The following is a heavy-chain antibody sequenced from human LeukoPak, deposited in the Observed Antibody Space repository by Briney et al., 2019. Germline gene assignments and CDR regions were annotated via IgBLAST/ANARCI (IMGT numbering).Heavy chain of an antibody. CDR3: ATQSITLVVVISPFDY. J-gene: IGHJ4*02. V-gene: IGHV3-30*02. Sequence: GGSLRLSCAASGFTFSTFPMHRVRQAPGKGLEWVALIQDDGATTNYADSVRGRFTISRDNSKSTVYLQMNSLKPDDTAVYYCATQSITLVVVISPFDYWGQGTLVTVSS. CDR2: IQDDGATT. CDR1: GFTFSTFP. D-gene: IGHD3-22*01.